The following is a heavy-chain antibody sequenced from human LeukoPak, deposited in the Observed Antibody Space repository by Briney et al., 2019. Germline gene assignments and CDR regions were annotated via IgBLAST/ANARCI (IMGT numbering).Heavy chain of an antibody. CDR2: IYSGGTT. V-gene: IGHV3-53*01. CDR3: ARVLGPSSGYYLDY. CDR1: GFTVSSNY. J-gene: IGHJ4*02. D-gene: IGHD3-22*01. Sequence: GGSLRLSCAASGFTVSSNYMSWVRQAPGKGLEWVSVIYSGGTTNYADSVKGRFTISRDNANNSLYLQLNSLRADDTALYYFARVLGPSSGYYLDYWGQGTLVTVAS.